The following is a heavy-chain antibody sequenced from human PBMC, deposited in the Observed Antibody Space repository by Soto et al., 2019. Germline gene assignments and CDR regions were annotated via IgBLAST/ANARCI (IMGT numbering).Heavy chain of an antibody. J-gene: IGHJ6*02. V-gene: IGHV3-64*01. CDR2: ITSNGGNT. CDR3: ARRIPFGYGMAV. Sequence: GGSLRLSCAASGFTFSSYAMHWVRQAPGKGLEYVSVITSNGGNTDYASSVKGRFTISRDNSKNTLYLQMGSLRAEDMAVYYCARRIPFGYGMAVWGQGTTVTVSS. D-gene: IGHD2-21*01. CDR1: GFTFSSYA.